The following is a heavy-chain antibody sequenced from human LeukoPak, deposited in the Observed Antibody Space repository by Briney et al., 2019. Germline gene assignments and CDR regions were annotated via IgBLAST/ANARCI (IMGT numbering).Heavy chain of an antibody. V-gene: IGHV1-69*13. CDR2: IIPIFGTA. D-gene: IGHD3-22*01. CDR1: GFTFTSYY. Sequence: SVKVSCKASGFTFTSYYMRWVRQAPGQGLEWMGGIIPIFGTANYAQKFQGRVTITADESTSTAYMELSSLRSEDTAVYYCARDPYYDSSAELDYWGQGTLVTVSS. CDR3: ARDPYYDSSAELDY. J-gene: IGHJ4*02.